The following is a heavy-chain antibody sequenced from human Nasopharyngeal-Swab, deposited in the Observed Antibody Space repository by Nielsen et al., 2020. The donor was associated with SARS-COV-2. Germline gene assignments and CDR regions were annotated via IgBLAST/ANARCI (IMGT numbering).Heavy chain of an antibody. V-gene: IGHV4-61*02. J-gene: IGHJ4*02. CDR1: GGSISSGSYY. Sequence: SETLSLTCTVSGGSISSGSYYWSWIRQPAGKGLEWIGRIYTSGNTNYNPSLKSRVTISVDTSKNQFSLKLSSVTAADTAVYYCAREAYLKPFDYWGQGTLVTVSS. CDR3: AREAYLKPFDY. D-gene: IGHD2-21*01. CDR2: IYTSGNT.